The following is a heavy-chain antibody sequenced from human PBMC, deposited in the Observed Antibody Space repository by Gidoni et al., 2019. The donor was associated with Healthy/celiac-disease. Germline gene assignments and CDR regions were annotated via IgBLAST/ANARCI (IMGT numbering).Heavy chain of an antibody. V-gene: IGHV3-9*01. D-gene: IGHD3-22*01. CDR2: ISWNSGSI. CDR3: AKVAMIVGDAFDI. CDR1: GFTFDDYA. Sequence: EVQLVESGGGLVQPGRSLRLSCAASGFTFDDYAMHWVRQAPGKGLEWVSGISWNSGSIGYADSVKGRFTISRDNAKNSLYLQMNSLRAEDTALYYCAKVAMIVGDAFDIWGQGTMVTVSS. J-gene: IGHJ3*02.